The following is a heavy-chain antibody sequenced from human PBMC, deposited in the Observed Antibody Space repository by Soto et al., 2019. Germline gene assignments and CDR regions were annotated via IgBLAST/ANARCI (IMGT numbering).Heavy chain of an antibody. Sequence: QLVESEGGLVQPGGSLRLSCEASGFIFTTSDMSWVRQAPGKGLEWVSSITTTGDTTHYADSVRGRFTISRDNARNTGYLKMNSLRVDDTAVYYGAKGGGGDHGYWGQGTLVAVSS. V-gene: IGHV3-23*04. J-gene: IGHJ4*02. CDR2: ITTTGDTT. CDR3: AKGGGGDHGY. CDR1: GFIFTTSD. D-gene: IGHD2-21*02.